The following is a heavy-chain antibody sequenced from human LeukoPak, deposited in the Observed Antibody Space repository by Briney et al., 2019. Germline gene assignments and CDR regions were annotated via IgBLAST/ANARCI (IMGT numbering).Heavy chain of an antibody. Sequence: SETLSLTCTVSGGSISGYYWSWIRQPAGKGLEWIGRIYTSGSTNYNPSLKSRVTMSVDTSKNQFSLKLSSVTAADTAVYYCARVHCSSTSCYLDYWGQGTLVTVSP. D-gene: IGHD2-2*01. CDR1: GGSISGYY. V-gene: IGHV4-4*07. CDR3: ARVHCSSTSCYLDY. J-gene: IGHJ4*02. CDR2: IYTSGST.